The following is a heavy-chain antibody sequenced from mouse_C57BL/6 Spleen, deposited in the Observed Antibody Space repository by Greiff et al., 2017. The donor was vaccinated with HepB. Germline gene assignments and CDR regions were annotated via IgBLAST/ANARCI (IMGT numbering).Heavy chain of an antibody. CDR3: ARDLMITRAMDY. CDR2: ISYDGSN. D-gene: IGHD2-4*01. CDR1: GYSITSGYY. V-gene: IGHV3-6*01. J-gene: IGHJ4*01. Sequence: VQLQQSGPGLVKPSQSLSLTCSVTGYSITSGYYWNWIRQFPGNKLEWMGYISYDGSNNYNPSLKNRISITRDTSKNQFFLKLNSVTTEDTATYYCARDLMITRAMDYWGQGTSVTVSS.